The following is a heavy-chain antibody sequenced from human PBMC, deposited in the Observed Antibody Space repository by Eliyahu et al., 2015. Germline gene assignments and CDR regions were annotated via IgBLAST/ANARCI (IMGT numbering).Heavy chain of an antibody. CDR3: ARVFSGSYYSPFDY. J-gene: IGHJ4*02. D-gene: IGHD1-26*01. CDR2: IYYSGST. Sequence: QVQLQESGPGLVKPSEXLSLTXXVSGGSXSSYYWSWIRQPPGKGLEWIGYIYYSGSTNYNPSLKSRVTISVDTSKNQFSLKLSSVTAADTAVYYCARVFSGSYYSPFDYWGQGTLVTVST. CDR1: GGSXSSYY. V-gene: IGHV4-59*01.